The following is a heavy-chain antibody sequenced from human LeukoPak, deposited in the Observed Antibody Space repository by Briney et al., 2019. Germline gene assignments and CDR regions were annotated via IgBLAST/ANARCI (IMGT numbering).Heavy chain of an antibody. D-gene: IGHD3-22*01. Sequence: PGGSLRLSCAASGFTFSSYGMHWVRQAPGKGLEWVAVIWYDGSNKYYADSVKGRFTISRDNSKNTLYLQMNSLRAGDTAVYYCAKAGTRYYYDSSGYFDYWGQGTLVTVSS. CDR1: GFTFSSYG. CDR3: AKAGTRYYYDSSGYFDY. CDR2: IWYDGSNK. V-gene: IGHV3-33*06. J-gene: IGHJ4*02.